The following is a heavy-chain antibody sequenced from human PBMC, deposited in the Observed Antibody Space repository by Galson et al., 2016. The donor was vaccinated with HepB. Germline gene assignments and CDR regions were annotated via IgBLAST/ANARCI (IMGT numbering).Heavy chain of an antibody. CDR1: GFTFSSSA. CDR2: IAGIGGGT. V-gene: IGHV3-23*01. J-gene: IGHJ4*02. CDR3: AKYSGWGTRNFDY. D-gene: IGHD3-10*01. Sequence: SLRLSCAASGFTFSSSAMTWVRQAPGKGLEWLSSIAGIGGGTYYADSVKGRFAITRDNSKNTLYLEMNNLRAEDTAVYYCAKYSGWGTRNFDYWGQGTLVTVSS.